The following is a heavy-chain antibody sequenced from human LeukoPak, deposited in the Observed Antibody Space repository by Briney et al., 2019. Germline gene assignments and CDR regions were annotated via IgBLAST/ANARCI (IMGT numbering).Heavy chain of an antibody. Sequence: GRSLRLSCAASGFTFSSYGMHWVRQAPGKGLEWVAVIWYDGSNKYYADSVKGRFTISRDNSKNTLYLQMNSLRAEDTAVYYCARGGIVVVPAVIGAFDIWGQGTMVTVSS. CDR3: ARGGIVVVPAVIGAFDI. CDR2: IWYDGSNK. J-gene: IGHJ3*02. D-gene: IGHD2-2*01. CDR1: GFTFSSYG. V-gene: IGHV3-33*01.